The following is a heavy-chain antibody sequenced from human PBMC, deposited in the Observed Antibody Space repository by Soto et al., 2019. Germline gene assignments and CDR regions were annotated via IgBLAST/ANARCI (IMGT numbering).Heavy chain of an antibody. CDR2: IYYSGST. J-gene: IGHJ4*02. CDR3: ARDGFFGRSGYFDY. V-gene: IGHV4-30-4*01. CDR1: GGSINSGDYY. Sequence: QVQLQESGPGLVKPSQTLSLTCTVSGGSINSGDYYWTWIRQPPGKGLEWIGYIYYSGSTYYTPSLKSRVTISIDTSKNQFSLKLSSVTAADTAVYYCARDGFFGRSGYFDYWGQGTLVIVSS. D-gene: IGHD3-3*01.